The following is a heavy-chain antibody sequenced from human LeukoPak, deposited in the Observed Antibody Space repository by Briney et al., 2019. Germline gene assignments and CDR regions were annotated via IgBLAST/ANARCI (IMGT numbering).Heavy chain of an antibody. CDR2: IYHSGST. CDR3: ARDNIVVVAATKAYYFDY. V-gene: IGHV4-38-2*02. CDR1: GGSISSYC. D-gene: IGHD2-15*01. Sequence: SETLSLTCTVSGGSISSYCWNWIRQTPGKGLEWIGSIYHSGSTYYNPSLKSRVTISVDTSKNQFSLKLSSVTAADTAVYYCARDNIVVVAATKAYYFDYWGQGTLVTVSS. J-gene: IGHJ4*02.